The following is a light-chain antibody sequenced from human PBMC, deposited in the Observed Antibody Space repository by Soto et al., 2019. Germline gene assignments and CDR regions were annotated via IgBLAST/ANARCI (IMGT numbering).Light chain of an antibody. CDR1: SSDVGGWNW. CDR2: EVS. CDR3: SSYTTSRTVV. J-gene: IGLJ1*01. V-gene: IGLV2-14*03. Sequence: QSVMTQPPSGFGCPGQSITICFTGTSSDVGGWNWGSWYQEHPGKAPKLMSYEVSNRPSGVSNRFSGSKSAHTASLTISGLQPEDEADYYCSSYTTSRTVVFGTGTKVTVL.